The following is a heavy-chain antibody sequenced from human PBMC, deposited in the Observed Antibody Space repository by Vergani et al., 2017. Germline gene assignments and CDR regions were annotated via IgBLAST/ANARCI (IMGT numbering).Heavy chain of an antibody. Sequence: QVQLQESGPGLVKPSETLTLTCDVSDSSIMTNPYWGWFRQSPGKGLEWIGCIHHSGDTHYNSSLKSRVSISIVSSSKFSLSQISVTAADTAIYYCARHRGSGGFFPASYFYGMDVWGHGTSVTVSS. CDR1: DSSIMTNPY. D-gene: IGHD3-10*01. CDR3: ARHRGSGGFFPASYFYGMDV. V-gene: IGHV4-38-2*01. J-gene: IGHJ6*02. CDR2: IHHSGDT.